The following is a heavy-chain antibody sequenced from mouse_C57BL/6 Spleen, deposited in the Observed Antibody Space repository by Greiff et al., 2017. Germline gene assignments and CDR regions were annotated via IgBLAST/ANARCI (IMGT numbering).Heavy chain of an antibody. CDR2: ISDDGSN. CDR1: GYSITSGYY. V-gene: IGHV3-6*01. CDR3: ARVEGLLRGLDY. J-gene: IGHJ2*01. Sequence: EVQRVESGPGLVKPSQSLSLTCSVTGYSITSGYYWNWLRQFPGNKLEWMGYISDDGSNNYNPSLKNRISITRDTSKNQFFLKLNSVTTEDTATYYCARVEGLLRGLDYWGQGTTLTVSS. D-gene: IGHD1-1*01.